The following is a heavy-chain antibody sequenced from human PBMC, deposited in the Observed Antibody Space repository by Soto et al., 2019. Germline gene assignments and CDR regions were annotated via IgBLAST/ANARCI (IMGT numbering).Heavy chain of an antibody. CDR1: GGTFSSYA. J-gene: IGHJ4*02. Sequence: SVKVSCKASGGTFSSYAISWVRQAPGQGLEWMGGIIPIFGTANYAQKFQGRVTITADESTSTAYMELSSLRSEDAAVYYCARDFYYDSSGYYYHVYWGQGTLVTVSS. CDR2: IIPIFGTA. V-gene: IGHV1-69*13. CDR3: ARDFYYDSSGYYYHVY. D-gene: IGHD3-22*01.